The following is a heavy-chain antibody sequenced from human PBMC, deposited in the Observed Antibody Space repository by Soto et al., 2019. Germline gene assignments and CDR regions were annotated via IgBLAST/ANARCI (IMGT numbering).Heavy chain of an antibody. CDR3: ARDGLSEGNWDYDAFDI. CDR2: IIPIFGTA. D-gene: IGHD1-7*01. J-gene: IGHJ3*02. Sequence: QVQLVQSGAEVKKPGSSVKVSCKASGGTFSSYAISWVRQAPGQGLEWMGGIIPIFGTANYAQKFQGRVTITADESTSTAYMELSSLRSEDTAVYYCARDGLSEGNWDYDAFDIWGQGTMVTVSS. CDR1: GGTFSSYA. V-gene: IGHV1-69*12.